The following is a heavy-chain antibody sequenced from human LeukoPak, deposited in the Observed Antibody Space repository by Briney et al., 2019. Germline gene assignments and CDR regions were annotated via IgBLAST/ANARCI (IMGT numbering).Heavy chain of an antibody. Sequence: PSETLSLTCTVSGGSISSGGYYWSWIRQPPGRGLEWIGYIYHSGSTYYNPSLKSRVTISVDRSKNQFSLKLSSVTAADTAVYYCARDLGSDYFDYWGQGTLVTVSS. CDR2: IYHSGST. CDR3: ARDLGSDYFDY. D-gene: IGHD3-16*01. CDR1: GGSISSGGYY. J-gene: IGHJ4*02. V-gene: IGHV4-30-2*01.